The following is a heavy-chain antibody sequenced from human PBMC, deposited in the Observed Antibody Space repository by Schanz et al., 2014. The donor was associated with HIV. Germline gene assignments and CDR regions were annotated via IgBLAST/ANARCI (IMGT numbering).Heavy chain of an antibody. V-gene: IGHV1-2*02. CDR2: INPNSGAT. D-gene: IGHD6-13*01. CDR1: GYTFSSND. Sequence: QVQLVQSGAGVKKPGASVRVSCKASGYTFSSNDINWVRQASGQGLEWVGWINPNSGATDSAQKFQGRVTMTRDTSISTAFMELSSLRSDDTAVYYCARVSGWSSFDYWGQGTLVIVSS. J-gene: IGHJ4*02. CDR3: ARVSGWSSFDY.